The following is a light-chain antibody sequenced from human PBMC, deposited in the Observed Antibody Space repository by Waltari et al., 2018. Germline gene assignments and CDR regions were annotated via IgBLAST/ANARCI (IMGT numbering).Light chain of an antibody. Sequence: ELVLTQSPGTLSLSPGESATLSCRASQSVTSSYLAWYQQKPGQAPRLLIYGSSSRATGIPDRFSGSGSGTDFTLTISRLEPEDFAVYYCQQYGSSPPRAFGQGTKVEIK. CDR3: QQYGSSPPRA. CDR1: QSVTSSY. CDR2: GSS. V-gene: IGKV3-20*01. J-gene: IGKJ1*01.